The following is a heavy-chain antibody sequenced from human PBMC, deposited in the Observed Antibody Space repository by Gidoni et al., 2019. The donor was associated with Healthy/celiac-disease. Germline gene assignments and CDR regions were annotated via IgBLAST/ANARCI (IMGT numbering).Heavy chain of an antibody. D-gene: IGHD2-21*02. CDR1: GVTFSSYS. V-gene: IGHV3-48*02. CDR2: ISSSSSTI. J-gene: IGHJ4*02. Sequence: EVQLVESGGGLVQPGGSLRLYCAASGVTFSSYSMNWVRQAPGKGLGWVSYISSSSSTIYYADSVKGRFTISRDNAKNSLYLQMNSLRDEDTAVYYCARGVAYCGGDCYPDLDYWGQGTLVTVSS. CDR3: ARGVAYCGGDCYPDLDY.